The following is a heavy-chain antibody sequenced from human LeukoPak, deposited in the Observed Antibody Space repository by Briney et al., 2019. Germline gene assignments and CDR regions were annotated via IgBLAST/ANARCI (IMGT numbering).Heavy chain of an antibody. D-gene: IGHD1-7*01. CDR1: GGSISSYY. CDR2: IYYSGST. J-gene: IGHJ4*02. V-gene: IGHV4-59*01. CDR3: ARGSRELYYFDY. Sequence: SETLSLTCTVSGGSISSYYWSCIRQPPGKGLEWIGYIYYSGSTKYNPSLKSRVTISVDASKAQFSLKLNSVTAADTAVYYCARGSRELYYFDYWGQGTLVTVSS.